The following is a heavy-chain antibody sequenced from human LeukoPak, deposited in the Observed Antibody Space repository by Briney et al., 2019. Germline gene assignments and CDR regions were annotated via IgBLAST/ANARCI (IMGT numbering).Heavy chain of an antibody. J-gene: IGHJ4*02. D-gene: IGHD6-19*01. CDR3: AETGYSSGWYRIWDY. Sequence: PGGSLRLSCAASGFTFSSFEMSWVRQAPGKGLEWVSAISGSGGSAYYADSVKGRFTISRDNSRNSLSLQMNSLRAEDTALYYCAETGYSSGWYRIWDYWGQGTLVTVSS. CDR2: ISGSGGSA. V-gene: IGHV3-23*01. CDR1: GFTFSSFE.